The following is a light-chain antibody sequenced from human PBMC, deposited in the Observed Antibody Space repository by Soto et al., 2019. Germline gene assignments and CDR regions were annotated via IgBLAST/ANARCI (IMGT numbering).Light chain of an antibody. J-gene: IGLJ2*01. CDR2: EGS. CDR1: SSDIGSYNF. Sequence: QSVLTQPASVSGSPGQSITISCTGTSSDIGSYNFVSWYQQHVGKAPKLMTYEGSKRLSGVSDRFSASKSGNTDSLTISGLQAEDEADYYCCSHAGDHVVFGGGTKLTVL. V-gene: IGLV2-23*01. CDR3: CSHAGDHVV.